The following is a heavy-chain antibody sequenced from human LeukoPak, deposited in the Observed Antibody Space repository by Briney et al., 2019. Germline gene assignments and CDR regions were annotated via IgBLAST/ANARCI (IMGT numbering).Heavy chain of an antibody. J-gene: IGHJ4*02. D-gene: IGHD2-2*02. CDR3: ARAAGPVPAAIPFDY. V-gene: IGHV4-30-2*01. CDR2: IYHSGST. Sequence: SQTLSLTCTVSGGSISSGGYYWSWIRQPPGKGLEWIGYIYHSGSTYYNPSLKSRVTISVDRSKNQFSLKLSSVTAADTAVYYCARAAGPVPAAIPFDYWGQGTLVTVSS. CDR1: GGSISSGGYY.